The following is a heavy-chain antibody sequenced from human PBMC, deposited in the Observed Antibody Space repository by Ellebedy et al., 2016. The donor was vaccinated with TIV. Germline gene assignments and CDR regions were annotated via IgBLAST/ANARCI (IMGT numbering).Heavy chain of an antibody. Sequence: AASVKVSCKASGGSLSTYPIAWVRQAPGQGLEWMGRIIPLLNMANYAQNFEGRVTIIADRSTGTAYMELSSLRADDTAVYYCARDLRGTFWGQGTLVTVSS. CDR1: GGSLSTYP. V-gene: IGHV1-69*04. CDR2: IIPLLNMA. D-gene: IGHD1-26*01. J-gene: IGHJ4*02. CDR3: ARDLRGTF.